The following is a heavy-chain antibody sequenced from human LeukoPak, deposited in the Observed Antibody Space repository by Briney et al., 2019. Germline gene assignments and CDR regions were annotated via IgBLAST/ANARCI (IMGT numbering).Heavy chain of an antibody. CDR3: ARLAEYYGMDV. V-gene: IGHV1-69*02. D-gene: IGHD3-3*02. J-gene: IGHJ6*02. CDR2: IIPILGIA. CDR1: GGTFSSYT. Sequence: GASVKVSCKASGGTFSSYTISWMRQAPGQGLEWMGRIIPILGIANYAQKFQGRVTITADKSTSTAYMELSSLRSEDTAVYYCARLAEYYGMDVWGQGTTVTVSS.